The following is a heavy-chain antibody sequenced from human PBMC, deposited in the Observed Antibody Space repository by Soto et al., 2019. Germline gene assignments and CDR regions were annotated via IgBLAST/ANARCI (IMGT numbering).Heavy chain of an antibody. CDR3: TRAATYCDFWSGYTLSDY. D-gene: IGHD3-3*01. CDR1: GFTFGDYA. Sequence: GGSLRLSCTASGFTFGDYAMSWFRQAPGKGLEWVGFIRSKAYGGTTEYAASVKGRFTISRDDSKSIAYLQMNSLKTEDTAVYYCTRAATYCDFWSGYTLSDYWGQGTLVTVSS. J-gene: IGHJ4*02. V-gene: IGHV3-49*03. CDR2: IRSKAYGGTT.